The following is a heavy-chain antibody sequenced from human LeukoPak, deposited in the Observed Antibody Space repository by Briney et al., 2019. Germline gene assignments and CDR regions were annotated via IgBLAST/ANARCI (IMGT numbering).Heavy chain of an antibody. CDR3: ASYSGYDTPRFDY. Sequence: SETLSLTCTVSGGSISSYYWSWIRQPPGKGLEWIGYIYYSGTNYNPSLKSRVTISVDTSKNQFSLKLSSVTAADTAVYYCASYSGYDTPRFDYWGQGTLVTVSS. V-gene: IGHV4-59*08. CDR2: IYYSGT. CDR1: GGSISSYY. D-gene: IGHD5-12*01. J-gene: IGHJ4*02.